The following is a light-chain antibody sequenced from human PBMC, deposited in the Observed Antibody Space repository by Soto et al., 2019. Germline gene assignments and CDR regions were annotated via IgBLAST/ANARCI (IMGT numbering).Light chain of an antibody. Sequence: QSALTQPPSASGSPGQSVTISCTGTSTNVGRYNVVSWYQQHPGKAPKLIITDVSERPSGVPDRFSGSKSGNTASLTVSGLQAEDEADYYCTSYAGSNNYVFGTGTKLTVL. V-gene: IGLV2-8*01. CDR1: STNVGRYNV. CDR2: DVS. J-gene: IGLJ1*01. CDR3: TSYAGSNNYV.